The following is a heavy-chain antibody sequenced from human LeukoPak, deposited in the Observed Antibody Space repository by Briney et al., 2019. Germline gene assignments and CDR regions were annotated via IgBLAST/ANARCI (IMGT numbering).Heavy chain of an antibody. D-gene: IGHD3-10*01. CDR1: GYSFTSYW. V-gene: IGHV5-51*01. CDR2: IYPRDSDS. Sequence: GESLKISCKWSGYSFTSYWIGWVRQVPGYGLEFVKNIYPRDSDSRYSPSFQGQVTLSVDESISTATLQWSSLRASDTAIYYCARGHSGDALMVQDLDYWGQGTLVTVSS. CDR3: ARGHSGDALMVQDLDY. J-gene: IGHJ4*02.